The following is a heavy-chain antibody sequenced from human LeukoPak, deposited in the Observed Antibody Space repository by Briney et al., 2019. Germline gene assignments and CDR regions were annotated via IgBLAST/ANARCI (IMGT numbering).Heavy chain of an antibody. J-gene: IGHJ4*02. Sequence: GQSLKISCKGSGYTFASYWIGWVRQKPGKGLEWMGIIYPGDSETRYSPSFQGQVTISADKSISTTYLQWSSLKASDTAIYYCARQGPALRPAYWGQGTLVSVSS. CDR2: IYPGDSET. CDR1: GYTFASYW. V-gene: IGHV5-51*01. CDR3: ARQGPALRPAY.